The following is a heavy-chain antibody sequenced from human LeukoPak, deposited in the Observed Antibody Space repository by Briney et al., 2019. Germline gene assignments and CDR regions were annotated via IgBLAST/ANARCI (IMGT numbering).Heavy chain of an antibody. Sequence: PSETLSLTCAVYGGSFSGYYWSWIRQPPGKGLEWIGEINHSGSTNYNPSLKSRVTISVDTSKNQFSLKLSSVTAADTAVYYCARGGRDFWSGYLDYYCYYMDVWGKGTTVTVSS. CDR1: GGSFSGYY. J-gene: IGHJ6*03. CDR3: ARGGRDFWSGYLDYYCYYMDV. V-gene: IGHV4-34*01. D-gene: IGHD3-3*01. CDR2: INHSGST.